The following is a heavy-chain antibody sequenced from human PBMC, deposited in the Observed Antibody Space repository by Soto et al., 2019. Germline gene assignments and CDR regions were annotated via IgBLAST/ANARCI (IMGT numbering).Heavy chain of an antibody. V-gene: IGHV1-3*01. CDR3: ARNRYYDSSGMDY. J-gene: IGHJ4*02. CDR1: GYTFTSYA. CDR2: INAGNGNT. Sequence: ASVKVSCKASGYTFTSYAMHWVRQAPGQRLEWMGWINAGNGNTKYSQKFQGRVTITRDTSASTAYMELSSLRSEDTAVYYCARNRYYDSSGMDYWGQGTLVTVSS. D-gene: IGHD3-22*01.